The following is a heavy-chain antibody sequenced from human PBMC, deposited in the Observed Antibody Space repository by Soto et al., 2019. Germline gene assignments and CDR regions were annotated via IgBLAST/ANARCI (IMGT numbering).Heavy chain of an antibody. D-gene: IGHD3-22*01. V-gene: IGHV1-18*01. Sequence: ASVKVSCKASGYTFTSYGISWVRQAPGQGLEWMGWISAYNGNTNYAQKLQGRVTMTTDTSTSTAYMELRSLRSDDTAVYYCARVGDGSSGYYSSYYYYYGMDVWGQGTTVTVSS. CDR3: ARVGDGSSGYYSSYYYYYGMDV. CDR1: GYTFTSYG. J-gene: IGHJ6*02. CDR2: ISAYNGNT.